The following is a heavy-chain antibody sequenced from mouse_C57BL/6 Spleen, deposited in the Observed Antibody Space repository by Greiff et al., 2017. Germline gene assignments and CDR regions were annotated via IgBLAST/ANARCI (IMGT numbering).Heavy chain of an antibody. J-gene: IGHJ2*01. Sequence: VQLQQPGAELVRPGTSVKLSCKASGYTFTSYWMHWVEQRPGPGLEWIGVIGPSDSYTNYTQKFKGQATLTVDTSSSTAYIQLSSLTSEDSAGYYCASSYYEYDYWGQGTTRTVSS. CDR2: IGPSDSYT. D-gene: IGHD2-4*01. CDR3: ASSYYEYDY. V-gene: IGHV1-59*01. CDR1: GYTFTSYW.